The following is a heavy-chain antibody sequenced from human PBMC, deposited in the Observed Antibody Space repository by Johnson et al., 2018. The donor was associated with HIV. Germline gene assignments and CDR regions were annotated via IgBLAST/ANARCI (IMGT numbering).Heavy chain of an antibody. D-gene: IGHD3-22*01. Sequence: QVQLVESGGGLVQPGGSLRLSCAASGFTVSSNYMSWIRQAPGKGMAWVSYISNSASAISYADSVKGRFTISRDNAKTSLYLQMNSLIAGDTAVYYCARGKGWLDAFDMWGQGTMVTVSS. CDR3: ARGKGWLDAFDM. CDR2: ISNSASAI. CDR1: GFTVSSNY. V-gene: IGHV3-11*04. J-gene: IGHJ3*02.